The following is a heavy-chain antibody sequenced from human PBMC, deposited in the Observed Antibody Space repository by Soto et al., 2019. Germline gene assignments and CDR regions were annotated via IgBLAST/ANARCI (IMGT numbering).Heavy chain of an antibody. V-gene: IGHV4-31*03. J-gene: IGHJ2*01. CDR3: AGTAVFGVVIRSDGYFDL. CDR1: GGSISSGGYY. CDR2: IYYSGST. Sequence: QVQLQESGPGLVKPSQTLSLTCTVSGGSISSGGYYWSWIRQHPGKGLEWIGYIYYSGSTYYNPSLKSRVTISVDTSKNQFSLKLSSVTAADTAVYYCAGTAVFGVVIRSDGYFDLWGRGTLVTVSS. D-gene: IGHD3-3*01.